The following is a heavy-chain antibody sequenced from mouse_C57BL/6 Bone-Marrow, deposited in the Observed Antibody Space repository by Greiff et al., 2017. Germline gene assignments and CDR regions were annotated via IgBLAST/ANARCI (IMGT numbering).Heavy chain of an antibody. CDR3: ARFGGFYYGYARGYYAMDY. Sequence: VQLQQSGPELVKPGASVKISCKASGYAFSSSWMNWVKQRPGKGLEWIGRIYPGDGDTNYNGKFKGKATLTADKSSSTAYMQLSSLTAEDSAVYFCARFGGFYYGYARGYYAMDYWGQGTSVTVSS. D-gene: IGHD2-2*01. V-gene: IGHV1-82*01. CDR2: IYPGDGDT. J-gene: IGHJ4*01. CDR1: GYAFSSSW.